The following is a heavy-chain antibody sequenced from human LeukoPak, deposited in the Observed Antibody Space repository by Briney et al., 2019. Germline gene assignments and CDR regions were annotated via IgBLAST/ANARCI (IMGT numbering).Heavy chain of an antibody. CDR2: ISSSSSYI. D-gene: IGHD6-19*01. CDR1: GFTFSSYS. Sequence: GGSLRLSCAASGFTFSSYSMNWVRQAPGKGLEWVSSISSSSSYIYYADSVKGRFTVSGDDAKNSLYLQMNSLRAEDTALYYCARDAYSSGWHRGFDPWGQGTLVTVSS. CDR3: ARDAYSSGWHRGFDP. V-gene: IGHV3-21*01. J-gene: IGHJ5*02.